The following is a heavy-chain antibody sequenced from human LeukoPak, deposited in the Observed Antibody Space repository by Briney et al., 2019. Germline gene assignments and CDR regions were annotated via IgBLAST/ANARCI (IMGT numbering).Heavy chain of an antibody. J-gene: IGHJ4*02. CDR2: INHSGST. CDR1: GGSFSGYY. Sequence: SETLSLTCAVYGGSFSGYYWSWIRQPPGKGLEWIGEINHSGSTNYNPSLKSRVTISVDTSKNQFSLKLSSVTAADTAVYYCARAVTDTAMATYFDCWGQGSLVTVSS. CDR3: ARAVTDTAMATYFDC. D-gene: IGHD5-18*01. V-gene: IGHV4-34*01.